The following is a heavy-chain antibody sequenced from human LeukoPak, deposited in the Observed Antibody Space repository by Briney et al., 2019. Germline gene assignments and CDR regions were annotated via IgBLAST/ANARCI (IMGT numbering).Heavy chain of an antibody. CDR1: GFTFSSYW. V-gene: IGHV3-7*01. CDR3: ASGSGWLIES. J-gene: IGHJ4*02. Sequence: PGGSLRLSCAASGFTFSSYWMNWVRQAPGKGLEWVANIKGDGSERHYVDSVKGRFTISGDKATNSLYLQMDSLRGEDTAVYSCASGSGWLIESWGQGTLVTVSS. D-gene: IGHD6-19*01. CDR2: IKGDGSER.